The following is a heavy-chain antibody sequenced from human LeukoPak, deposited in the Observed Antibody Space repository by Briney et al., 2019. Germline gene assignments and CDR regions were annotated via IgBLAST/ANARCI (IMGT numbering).Heavy chain of an antibody. CDR3: AKDRVDTAMVMDY. D-gene: IGHD5-18*01. J-gene: IGHJ4*02. Sequence: GGSLRLSCAASGFTFSSYGMHWVRQAPGKGLEWVAFIRYDGSKKYYADSVKGRFTISRDNSKNTLYLQMNSLRAEDTAVYYCAKDRVDTAMVMDYWGQGTLVTVSS. V-gene: IGHV3-30*02. CDR2: IRYDGSKK. CDR1: GFTFSSYG.